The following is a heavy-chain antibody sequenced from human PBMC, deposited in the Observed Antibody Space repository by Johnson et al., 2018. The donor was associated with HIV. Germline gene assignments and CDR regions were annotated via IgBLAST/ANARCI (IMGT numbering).Heavy chain of an antibody. V-gene: IGHV3-33*06. CDR1: GFTFSSYG. J-gene: IGHJ3*02. Sequence: VQLVESGGGVVQPGRSLRLSCAASGFTFSSYGMHWVRQAPGKGLEWVAVITYDGSNKYYADSVKGRFTISRDNSKNTLYLQMNSLGAEDTAVYYCAKGAPPLGSPSWPDIWGQGTMVTVSS. CDR3: AKGAPPLGSPSWPDI. CDR2: ITYDGSNK. D-gene: IGHD3-10*02.